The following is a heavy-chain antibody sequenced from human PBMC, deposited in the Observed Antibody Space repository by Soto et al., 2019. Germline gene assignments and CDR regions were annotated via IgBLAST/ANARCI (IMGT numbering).Heavy chain of an antibody. CDR1: GFTFSNAW. V-gene: IGHV3-15*01. Sequence: PGGSLRLSCAASGFTFSNAWMSWGRQAPGKGLEWVGRMKSKTDGGTTDYAAPVKGRFTISRDDSKHTLYLQMNTLKTEATAVYYCTTAGIVGAHWPYYFDYWGPGTLVTVSS. D-gene: IGHD1-26*01. CDR2: MKSKTDGGTT. J-gene: IGHJ4*02. CDR3: TTAGIVGAHWPYYFDY.